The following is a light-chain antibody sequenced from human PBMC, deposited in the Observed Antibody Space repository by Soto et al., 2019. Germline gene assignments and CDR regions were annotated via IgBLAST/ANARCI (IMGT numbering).Light chain of an antibody. CDR2: GAS. V-gene: IGKV3-15*01. Sequence: EIVMTQSPATLSVSPGERATLSCRASQSVSTNLAWYQQKPGQGPRLLIFGASTRAIGIPARFSGSGSGTDFTLTISSLQSEDFAVYYCQQRDNWPPTFGPGTTVDI. J-gene: IGKJ3*01. CDR1: QSVSTN. CDR3: QQRDNWPPT.